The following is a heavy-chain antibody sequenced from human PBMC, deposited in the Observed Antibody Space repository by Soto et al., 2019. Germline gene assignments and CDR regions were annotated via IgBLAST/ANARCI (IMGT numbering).Heavy chain of an antibody. CDR3: ARVLPGSGRDV. CDR2: ITTYNGNT. Sequence: QVQLVQSGVEVREPGASVKVSCKAVRYIFTNYGVSWVRQAPGQGLGRMGWITTYNGNTEYAQKFQGRLTMTTDASTSTAYTERGSMGSQDTAIDYCARVLPGSGRDVWGKGTTVTVSS. CDR1: RYIFTNYG. J-gene: IGHJ6*04. V-gene: IGHV1-18*01.